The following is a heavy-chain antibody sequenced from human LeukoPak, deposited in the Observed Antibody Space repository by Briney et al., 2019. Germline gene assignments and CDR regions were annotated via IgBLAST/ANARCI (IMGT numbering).Heavy chain of an antibody. Sequence: SETLSLTCTVSGGSISSYYWSWIRQPPGKGLEWIGYIYYSGSTNYNPSLKSRVTISVDTSKNQFSLKLSSVTAADTAVYYCARDLVHNYDYVWGSYRTDLFDYWGQGTLVTVSS. CDR3: ARDLVHNYDYVWGSYRTDLFDY. CDR2: IYYSGST. D-gene: IGHD3-16*02. CDR1: GGSISSYY. J-gene: IGHJ4*02. V-gene: IGHV4-59*01.